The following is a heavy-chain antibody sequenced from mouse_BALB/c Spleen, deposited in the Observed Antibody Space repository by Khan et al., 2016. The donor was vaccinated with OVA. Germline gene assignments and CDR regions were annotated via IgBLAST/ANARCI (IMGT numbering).Heavy chain of an antibody. Sequence: DLVKPGASVKLSCKASGYTFTSYWINWIKQRPGQGLEWIGRIGPGSSNAYYNDMFKGKATLTVDTSSNTAYIQLSSLSSEDSAFYFCARESYYGRSCYAMDYWGQGTSVTVSA. CDR2: IGPGSSNA. J-gene: IGHJ4*01. D-gene: IGHD1-1*01. V-gene: IGHV1S41*01. CDR3: ARESYYGRSCYAMDY. CDR1: GYTFTSYW.